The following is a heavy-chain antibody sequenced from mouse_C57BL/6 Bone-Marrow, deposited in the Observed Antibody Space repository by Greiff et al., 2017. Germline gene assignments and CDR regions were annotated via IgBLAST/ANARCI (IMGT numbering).Heavy chain of an antibody. J-gene: IGHJ2*01. Sequence: VQLKQSGPELVKPGASVKISCKASGYSFTGYYMNWVKQSPEKSLEWIGEINPSTGGTTYNQKFKAKATLTVDKSSSTAYMQLKSLTSEDSAVYYCARRGDYYYGNDYWGQGTTLTVSS. CDR1: GYSFTGYY. CDR2: INPSTGGT. D-gene: IGHD1-1*01. CDR3: ARRGDYYYGNDY. V-gene: IGHV1-42*01.